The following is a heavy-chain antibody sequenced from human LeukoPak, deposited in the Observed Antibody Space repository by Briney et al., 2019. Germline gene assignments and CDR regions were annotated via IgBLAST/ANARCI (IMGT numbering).Heavy chain of an antibody. CDR2: ISGSGGST. J-gene: IGHJ4*02. V-gene: IGHV3-23*01. Sequence: GGTLRLSCAASGFTFSSYGMSWVRQAPGKGLEWVSAISGSGGSTYYADSVKGRFTISRDNAKNSLYLQMNSLRAEDTALYYCARALNTMVRGMIDYWGQGTLVTVSS. CDR3: ARALNTMVRGMIDY. CDR1: GFTFSSYG. D-gene: IGHD3-10*01.